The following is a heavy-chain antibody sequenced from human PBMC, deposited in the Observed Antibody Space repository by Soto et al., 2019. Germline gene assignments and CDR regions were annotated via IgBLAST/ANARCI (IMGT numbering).Heavy chain of an antibody. CDR3: ARAPRAPYSSGWLYYFDY. V-gene: IGHV3-33*01. CDR2: IWYDGSNK. Sequence: PGGSLRLSCAASGFTFSSYGTHWVRQAPGKGLEWVAVIWYDGSNKYYADSVKGRFTISRDNSKNTLYLQMNSLRAEDTAVYYCARAPRAPYSSGWLYYFDYWGQGTLVTVSS. D-gene: IGHD6-19*01. CDR1: GFTFSSYG. J-gene: IGHJ4*02.